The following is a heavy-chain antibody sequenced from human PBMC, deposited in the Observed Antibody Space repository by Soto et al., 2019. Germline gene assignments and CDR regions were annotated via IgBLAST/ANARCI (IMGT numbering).Heavy chain of an antibody. V-gene: IGHV1-69*06. J-gene: IGHJ6*02. Sequence: QVRLVQSGAEVKEPGSSVKISCKATGGTFTNYAFSWVRQAPGQGLEWMGGIIPFFGTSNYPQKFQGRVTITAGKSTSTAYMELSSLRSEDTAVYYCAKLGRGGGDYAMDVWGQGTTVIVSS. CDR2: IIPFFGTS. D-gene: IGHD3-16*01. CDR3: AKLGRGGGDYAMDV. CDR1: GGTFTNYA.